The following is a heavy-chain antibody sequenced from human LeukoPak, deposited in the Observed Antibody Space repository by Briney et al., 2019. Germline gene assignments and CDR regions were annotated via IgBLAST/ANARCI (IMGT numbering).Heavy chain of an antibody. V-gene: IGHV1-69*05. CDR3: ARRRESSGLIFDY. CDR2: IIPIFGTA. CDR1: GGTFSSYA. J-gene: IGHJ4*02. Sequence: SVKVSCKASGGTFSSYAISWVRQAPGQGLECMGRIIPIFGTANYAQKFQGRVTITTDESTSTAYMELSSLRSEDTAVYYCARRRESSGLIFDYWGQGTLVTVSS. D-gene: IGHD6-19*01.